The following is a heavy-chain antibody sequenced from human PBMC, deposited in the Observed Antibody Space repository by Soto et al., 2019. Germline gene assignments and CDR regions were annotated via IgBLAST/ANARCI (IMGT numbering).Heavy chain of an antibody. D-gene: IGHD5-18*01. CDR1: VGSISTGDNC. Sequence: PSETLSLTCAFSVGSISTGDNCWAWIRQTPGRGLEWIANIRHSGSTYYNSSPKSRVTISKETSKNQFSLKLASVTAADTGVYYCARGARGYTYGPYYFDLWGPGTLVTVSS. CDR3: ARGARGYTYGPYYFDL. CDR2: IRHSGST. V-gene: IGHV4-30-2*01. J-gene: IGHJ4*01.